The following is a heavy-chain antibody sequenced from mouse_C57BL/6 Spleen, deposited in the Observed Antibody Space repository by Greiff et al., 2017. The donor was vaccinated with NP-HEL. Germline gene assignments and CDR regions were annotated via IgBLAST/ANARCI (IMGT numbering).Heavy chain of an antibody. Sequence: QVQLQQSGAELVRPGTSVKVSCKASGYAFTNYLIEWVKQRPGQGLEWIGVINPGSGGTNYNEKFKGKATLTADKSSSTAYMQLSSLTSEDSGVYFCARIEREGGFAYWGQGTLVTVSA. V-gene: IGHV1-54*01. CDR2: INPGSGGT. J-gene: IGHJ3*01. CDR1: GYAFTNYL. CDR3: ARIEREGGFAY.